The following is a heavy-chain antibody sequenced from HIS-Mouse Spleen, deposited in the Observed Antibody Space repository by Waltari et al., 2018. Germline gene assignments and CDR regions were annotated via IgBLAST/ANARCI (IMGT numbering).Heavy chain of an antibody. Sequence: QLQLQESGPGLVKPSETLSLTCTVPGGSVSSSRYYWGWIHPPPGKGLEWIGSIYYSGSTYYNPSLKSRVTISVDTSKNQFSLKLSSVTAADTAVYYCAREIPYSSSWYDWYFDLWGRGTLVTVSS. J-gene: IGHJ2*01. V-gene: IGHV4-39*07. CDR2: IYYSGST. CDR1: GGSVSSSRYY. D-gene: IGHD6-13*01. CDR3: AREIPYSSSWYDWYFDL.